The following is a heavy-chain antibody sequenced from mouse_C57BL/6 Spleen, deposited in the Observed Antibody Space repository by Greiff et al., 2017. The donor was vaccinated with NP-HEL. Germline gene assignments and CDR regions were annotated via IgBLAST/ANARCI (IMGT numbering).Heavy chain of an antibody. CDR1: GFTFSSYG. V-gene: IGHV5-6*02. J-gene: IGHJ2*01. D-gene: IGHD2-1*01. CDR2: ISSGGSYT. CDR3: ARHDHYGNYEDY. Sequence: DVKLQESGGDLVKPGGSLKLSCAASGFTFSSYGMSWVRQTPDKRLEWVATISSGGSYTYYPDSVKGRFTISRDNAKNTLYLQMSSLKSEDTAMYYCARHDHYGNYEDYWGQGTTLTVSS.